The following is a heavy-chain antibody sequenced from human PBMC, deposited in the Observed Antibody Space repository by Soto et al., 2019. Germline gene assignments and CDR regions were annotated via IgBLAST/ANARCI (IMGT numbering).Heavy chain of an antibody. Sequence: QVQLVQSGAEVKRPGASVKVSCKTSGYTFTNYYIHWVRQAPGQGLEWMGIINPSGGTTRYAQLFRGRVTMTRDRSTAAVYIVLGSLTYDDTAIYYCARAEDHYNPTYFDYWGLGTLVTVSS. D-gene: IGHD1-1*01. J-gene: IGHJ4*02. V-gene: IGHV1-46*01. CDR1: GYTFTNYY. CDR2: INPSGGTT. CDR3: ARAEDHYNPTYFDY.